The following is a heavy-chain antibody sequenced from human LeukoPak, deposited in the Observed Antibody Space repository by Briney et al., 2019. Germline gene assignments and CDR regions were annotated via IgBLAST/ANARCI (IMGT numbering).Heavy chain of an antibody. CDR2: ITDSGGDT. J-gene: IGHJ4*02. CDR3: ASGSRYSRPYYFDN. Sequence: PGGSLRLSCAAPGFTFSSYSMNWVRQAPGKGLEWVSAITDSGGDTYTADSVKGRFTISRDNSKNTLYMQMNSLRVEDTAVYYCASGSRYSRPYYFDNWGQGTLVTVSS. CDR1: GFTFSSYS. D-gene: IGHD2-21*01. V-gene: IGHV3-23*01.